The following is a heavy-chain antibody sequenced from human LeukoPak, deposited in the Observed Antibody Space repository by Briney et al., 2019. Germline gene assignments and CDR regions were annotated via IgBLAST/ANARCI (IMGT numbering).Heavy chain of an antibody. CDR1: GFTFSSYA. Sequence: GRSLRLSCAASGFTFSSYAMSWVRPAPGKGLEWVSAISGSGGSTYYADSVKGRFTISRDNSKNTLYLQMNSLRAEDTAVYYCAKDQFGGLYFDYWGQGTLVTVSS. CDR3: AKDQFGGLYFDY. CDR2: ISGSGGST. J-gene: IGHJ4*02. V-gene: IGHV3-23*01. D-gene: IGHD3-10*01.